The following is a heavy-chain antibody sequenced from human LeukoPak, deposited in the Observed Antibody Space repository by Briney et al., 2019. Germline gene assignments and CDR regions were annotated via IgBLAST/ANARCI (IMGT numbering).Heavy chain of an antibody. Sequence: SETLSLACTVSGGSISSYHWSWIRQPPGKGLEWIGYIYYSGSTNYNPSLKSRVTISIDASKNQFSLWLSSVTAADTAVYHCASARLGSGLEGAFDVWGQGTMVTVSS. D-gene: IGHD6-25*01. CDR2: IYYSGST. CDR3: ASARLGSGLEGAFDV. J-gene: IGHJ3*01. CDR1: GGSISSYH. V-gene: IGHV4-59*01.